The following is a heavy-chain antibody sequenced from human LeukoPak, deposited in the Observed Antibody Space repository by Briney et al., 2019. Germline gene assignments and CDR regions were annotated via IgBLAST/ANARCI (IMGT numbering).Heavy chain of an antibody. CDR2: INHSGST. J-gene: IGHJ4*02. CDR3: ARVGSSGKYRVVDY. D-gene: IGHD6-6*01. CDR1: GGSFSGYY. Sequence: PSETLSLTCAVYGGSFSGYYWSWIRQPPGKGLEWIGEINHSGSTNYNPSLKSRVTISVDTSKNQFSLKLSSVTAADTAVYYCARVGSSGKYRVVDYWGQGTLVTVSS. V-gene: IGHV4-34*01.